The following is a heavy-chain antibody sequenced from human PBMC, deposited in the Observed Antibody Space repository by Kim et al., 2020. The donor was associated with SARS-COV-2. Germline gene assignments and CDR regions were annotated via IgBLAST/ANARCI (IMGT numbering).Heavy chain of an antibody. CDR2: ISGSGGST. CDR1: GFTFSSYA. J-gene: IGHJ4*02. CDR3: AKVPVQGSGSLWYFDY. D-gene: IGHD1-26*01. V-gene: IGHV3-23*01. Sequence: GGSLRLSCAASGFTFSSYAMSWVRQAPGKGLEWVSAISGSGGSTYYADSVKGRFTISRDNSKNTLYLQMNSLRAEDTAVYYCAKVPVQGSGSLWYFDYWGQGTLVTVSS.